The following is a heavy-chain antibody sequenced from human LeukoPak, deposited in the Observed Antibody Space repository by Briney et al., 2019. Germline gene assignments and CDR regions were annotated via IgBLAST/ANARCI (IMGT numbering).Heavy chain of an antibody. CDR2: IGYDRNSK. CDR1: GFTFSSYG. D-gene: IGHD4-17*01. J-gene: IGHJ4*02. Sequence: GGSLRLSCAAYGFTFSSYGIHWVRQAPGRGLEWVAFIGYDRNSKHYADSVRGRFTISGDNSKNTLYLQMNSLRIEDTAVYYCAKNRRASGDYAGAFDYWGQGTLVTVSS. V-gene: IGHV3-30*02. CDR3: AKNRRASGDYAGAFDY.